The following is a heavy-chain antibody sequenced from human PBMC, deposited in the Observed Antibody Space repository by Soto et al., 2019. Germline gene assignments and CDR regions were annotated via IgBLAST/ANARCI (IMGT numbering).Heavy chain of an antibody. J-gene: IGHJ4*02. CDR3: VKEPPTGGIPKYYFDY. CDR2: ISSNGGST. V-gene: IGHV3-64D*08. Sequence: GGSLRLSCSASGFTFSSYAMHWVRQAPGKGLEYVSAISSNGGSTYYADSVKGRFTISRDNSKNTLYLQMSSLRAEDTAVYYCVKEPPTGGIPKYYFDYWGQGTLVTVSS. D-gene: IGHD3-16*01. CDR1: GFTFSSYA.